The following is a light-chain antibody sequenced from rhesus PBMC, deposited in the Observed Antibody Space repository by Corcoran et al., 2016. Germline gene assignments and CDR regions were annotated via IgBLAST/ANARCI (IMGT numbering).Light chain of an antibody. CDR3: SSCRSESIYV. CDR1: SADIGAHNG. J-gene: IGLJ1*01. V-gene: IGLV2-38*01. CDR2: EVN. Sequence: QSVLTQPPSVSKSLGQSVAISCTGTSADIGAHNGVSWYLQHSGTAPRLLMYEVNQRPSGVSDRFSGSKSGKTASLTISGLQAEDEADYYCSSCRSESIYVFGTGTRVTVL.